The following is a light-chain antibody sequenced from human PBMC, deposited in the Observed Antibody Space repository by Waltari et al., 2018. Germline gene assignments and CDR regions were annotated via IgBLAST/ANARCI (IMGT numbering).Light chain of an antibody. CDR2: GSS. J-gene: IGKJ1*01. CDR1: QRISMF. Sequence: DIQLTQSPPSLSASVGDRVTITCRASQRISMFLNWYQQKPGKAPNLLIYGSSSLQRGVPSRFSGSGSGTDFTLTISSLQSEDSAIYYCQQYNIWPWTFGPGTNVDIK. V-gene: IGKV1-39*01. CDR3: QQYNIWPWT.